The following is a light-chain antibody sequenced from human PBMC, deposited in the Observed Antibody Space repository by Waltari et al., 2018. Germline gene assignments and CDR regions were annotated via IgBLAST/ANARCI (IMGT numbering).Light chain of an antibody. CDR1: QNIGRY. Sequence: EIVLTQSPGTLSFSPGERATLSCRASQNIGRYLVCYQQKPGQAPGLLMYEASRRDTGIPDRFSGSGSGTDFSLTISRLEPEDFAVYYCQNHERLPATFGHGTKVEIK. V-gene: IGKV3-20*01. CDR3: QNHERLPAT. CDR2: EAS. J-gene: IGKJ1*01.